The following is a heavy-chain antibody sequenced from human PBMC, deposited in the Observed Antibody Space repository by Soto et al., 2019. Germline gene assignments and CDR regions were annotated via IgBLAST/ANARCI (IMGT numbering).Heavy chain of an antibody. CDR3: ARADRTLVTSYSLDV. V-gene: IGHV4-34*01. J-gene: IGHJ6*02. CDR2: INHSGTI. D-gene: IGHD2-21*02. Sequence: PSETLSLTCAVYGGSSSGYYWTWIRQPPGKGLEWIGEINHSGTINFNPSLKSRLTISLETSKKHFSLKLSSVTDADTAAYYCARADRTLVTSYSLDVWGQGTTVTVSS. CDR1: GGSSSGYY.